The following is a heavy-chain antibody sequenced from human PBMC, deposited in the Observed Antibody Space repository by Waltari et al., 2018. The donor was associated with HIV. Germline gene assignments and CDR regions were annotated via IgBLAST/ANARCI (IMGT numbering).Heavy chain of an antibody. Sequence: EVQLLESGGGLVQPGGSLSLSCAASGFTFSSLAMSWVRQAPGKGLEWVSAITDSGGVTDYADSVKGRFAISRDNSKNTLYLQMDSLRVEDTALYYCAKGHQGALDIWGQGTMVTVSS. V-gene: IGHV3-23*01. CDR1: GFTFSSLA. CDR3: AKGHQGALDI. J-gene: IGHJ3*02. CDR2: ITDSGGVT.